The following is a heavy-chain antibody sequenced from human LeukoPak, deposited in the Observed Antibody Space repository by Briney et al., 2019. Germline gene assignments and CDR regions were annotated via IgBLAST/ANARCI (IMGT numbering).Heavy chain of an antibody. Sequence: GGSLRLSCAASGFSFSSYWMSWVRQAPGKGLEWVANIKQDGSEKYYVDSVKGRFTISRDNAKNSLYLQMNSLRAEDTAVYYCARDSVDDAFDIWGQGTMVTVSS. CDR3: ARDSVDDAFDI. CDR1: GFSFSSYW. D-gene: IGHD6-19*01. J-gene: IGHJ3*02. V-gene: IGHV3-7*01. CDR2: IKQDGSEK.